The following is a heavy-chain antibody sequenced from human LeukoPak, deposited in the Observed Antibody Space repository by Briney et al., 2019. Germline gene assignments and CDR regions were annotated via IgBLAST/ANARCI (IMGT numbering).Heavy chain of an antibody. V-gene: IGHV1-8*03. CDR2: MNPNSGNT. Sequence: EASVKVSCKASGYTFTSYDINWVRQATGQGLEWMGWMNPNSGNTGYAQKFQGRVTITRNTSISTAYMELSSLRSEDTAVYYCARVGYYDFWSGYFAPFGMDVWGKGTTVTVSS. D-gene: IGHD3-3*01. J-gene: IGHJ6*04. CDR1: GYTFTSYD. CDR3: ARVGYYDFWSGYFAPFGMDV.